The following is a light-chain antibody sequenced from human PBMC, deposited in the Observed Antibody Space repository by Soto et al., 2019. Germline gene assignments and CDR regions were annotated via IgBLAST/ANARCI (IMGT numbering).Light chain of an antibody. J-gene: IGLJ3*02. CDR1: SSNIGKNC. CDR2: DNN. Sequence: QSVLTQPPSVSAAPGQKVTISCSGSSSNIGKNCVSWYQQFSGTAPKLLIHDNNQRPSGIPDRFSGSKSGTSATLDITGLQTGDEADYYCETWDSSLRAGVFGGGTKLTVL. V-gene: IGLV1-51*01. CDR3: ETWDSSLRAGV.